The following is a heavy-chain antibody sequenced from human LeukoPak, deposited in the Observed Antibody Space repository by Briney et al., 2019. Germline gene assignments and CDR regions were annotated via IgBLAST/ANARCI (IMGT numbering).Heavy chain of an antibody. V-gene: IGHV3-53*01. CDR2: IYSGGST. CDR3: AADLSGYSYGYSPAAFDI. Sequence: PGGSLTLSCAASGFTVSSNYMSWVRQAPGKGLEWVSVIYSGGSTYYADSVKGRFTISRDNSKNTLYLQMNSLRAEDTAVYYCAADLSGYSYGYSPAAFDIWGQGTMVTVSS. D-gene: IGHD5-18*01. J-gene: IGHJ3*02. CDR1: GFTVSSNY.